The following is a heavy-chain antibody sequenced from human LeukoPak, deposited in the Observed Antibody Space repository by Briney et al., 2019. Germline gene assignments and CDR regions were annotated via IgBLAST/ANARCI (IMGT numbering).Heavy chain of an antibody. J-gene: IGHJ4*02. CDR3: ARDVDY. CDR1: GFTFSSYS. Sequence: GGSLSLSCAASGFTFSSYSMNWVRQAPGKGLEWVSYISSSSSTIYYAHSVKGRFTISRDNANNSLYLQMNSLRAEDTAVYYCARDVDYWGQGTLVTVSS. CDR2: ISSSSSTI. V-gene: IGHV3-48*01.